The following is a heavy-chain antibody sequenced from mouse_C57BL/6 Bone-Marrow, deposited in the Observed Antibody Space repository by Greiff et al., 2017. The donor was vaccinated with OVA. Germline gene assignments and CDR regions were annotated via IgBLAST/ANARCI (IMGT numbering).Heavy chain of an antibody. Sequence: EVNVVESGGGLVKPGGSLKLSCAASGFTFSDYGMHWVRQAPEKGLEWVAYISSGSSTIYYADTVKGRFTISRDNAKNTLFLQMTSLRSEDTAMYYCARDTTVDWYFDVWGTGTTVTVSS. D-gene: IGHD1-1*01. CDR2: ISSGSSTI. V-gene: IGHV5-17*01. CDR1: GFTFSDYG. J-gene: IGHJ1*03. CDR3: ARDTTVDWYFDV.